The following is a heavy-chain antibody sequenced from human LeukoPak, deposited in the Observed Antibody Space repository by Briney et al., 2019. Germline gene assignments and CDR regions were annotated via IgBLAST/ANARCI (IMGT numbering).Heavy chain of an antibody. V-gene: IGHV1-69*13. D-gene: IGHD4-17*01. J-gene: IGHJ5*02. CDR1: GGTFSSYA. Sequence: SVTVSCTASGGTFSSYAISWVRQAPGQGLEWMGGIIPIFGTANYAQKFQGRVTITADESTSTAYMELSSLRSEDTAVYYCARHDYGDCVGTTSWGQGTLVTVSS. CDR2: IIPIFGTA. CDR3: ARHDYGDCVGTTS.